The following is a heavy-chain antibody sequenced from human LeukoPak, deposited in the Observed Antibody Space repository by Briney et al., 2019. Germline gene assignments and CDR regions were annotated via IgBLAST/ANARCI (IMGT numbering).Heavy chain of an antibody. CDR3: ARDRAADGSGSYRYYYGMDV. CDR2: IKQDGSEK. Sequence: GGSLRLSCAASGFTFSSYWMSWVRQAPGKGLEWVANIKQDGSEKYYVDSVKGRFTISRDNAKNSLYLQMNSLRAEDTAVYYCARDRAADGSGSYRYYYGMDVWGQGTTVTVSS. V-gene: IGHV3-7*01. D-gene: IGHD3-10*01. J-gene: IGHJ6*02. CDR1: GFTFSSYW.